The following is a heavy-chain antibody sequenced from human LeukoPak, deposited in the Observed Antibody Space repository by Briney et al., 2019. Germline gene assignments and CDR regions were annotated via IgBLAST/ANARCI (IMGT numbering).Heavy chain of an antibody. CDR2: LSSSGGST. CDR1: GFTFSSYG. J-gene: IGHJ5*02. D-gene: IGHD3-10*01. Sequence: GGSLRLSCAASGFTFSSYGMSWVRQAPGKGLEWVSSLSSSGGSTYYADSVKGRFTISRDNSKNTLYLQMNSLRAEDTAVYYCARHEKSWFGNWFDPWGQGTLVTVSS. CDR3: ARHEKSWFGNWFDP. V-gene: IGHV3-23*01.